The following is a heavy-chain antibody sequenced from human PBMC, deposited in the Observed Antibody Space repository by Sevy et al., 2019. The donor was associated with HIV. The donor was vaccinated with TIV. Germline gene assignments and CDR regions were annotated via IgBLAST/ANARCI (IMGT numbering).Heavy chain of an antibody. CDR3: AKGNSGSFDY. V-gene: IGHV3-7*01. J-gene: IGHJ4*02. D-gene: IGHD3-22*01. Sequence: GGSLRLSCAASGFNFSSHGIHWVRQAPGKGLEWVANIKQDESEKYYVASVKGRFTISRDNAKNSVYLEMNSLRPEDTAIYYCAKGNSGSFDYWGQGTLVTVSS. CDR2: IKQDESEK. CDR1: GFNFSSHG.